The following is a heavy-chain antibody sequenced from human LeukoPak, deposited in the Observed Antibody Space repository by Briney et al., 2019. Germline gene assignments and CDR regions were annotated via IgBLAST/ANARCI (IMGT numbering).Heavy chain of an antibody. V-gene: IGHV3-74*01. CDR3: ARQIRVGSWWFDH. J-gene: IGHJ5*02. CDR1: GFTFSSYW. Sequence: GGSLRLSCAASGFTFSSYWMHWVRHAPGKGLVWVSRINSDGSSTSYADSVKGRFTISRDNAKNTLYLQMNSLRAEDTAVYYCARQIRVGSWWFDHWGQGTLVTVSS. CDR2: INSDGSST. D-gene: IGHD3-10*01.